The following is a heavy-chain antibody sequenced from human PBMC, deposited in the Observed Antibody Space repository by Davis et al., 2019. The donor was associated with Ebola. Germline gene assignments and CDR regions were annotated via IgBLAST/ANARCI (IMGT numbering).Heavy chain of an antibody. Sequence: ASVKVSCKASGYTFTNYGITWVRQAPGQGLEWMGWINPHNGNTNYAQNVQGRVTMTTDTSTSTAYMEVGSLRSDDTAVYYCARGHSGSYNEFDYWGQGTLVTVSS. CDR2: INPHNGNT. V-gene: IGHV1-18*04. CDR3: ARGHSGSYNEFDY. D-gene: IGHD1-26*01. J-gene: IGHJ4*02. CDR1: GYTFTNYG.